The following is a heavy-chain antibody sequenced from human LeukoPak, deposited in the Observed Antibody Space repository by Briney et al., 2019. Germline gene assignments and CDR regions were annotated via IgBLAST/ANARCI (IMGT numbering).Heavy chain of an antibody. CDR2: ISAYNGNT. Sequence: GASVKVSCKASGYTFTSYGISWVRQAPGQGLEWMGWISAYNGNTNYAQKLQGRVTMTTDTSTSTAYMELRSLRSDDTAVYYCARVRAYYPGADAFDIWGQGTMVTVSS. CDR3: ARVRAYYPGADAFDI. CDR1: GYTFTSYG. J-gene: IGHJ3*02. D-gene: IGHD1-26*01. V-gene: IGHV1-18*01.